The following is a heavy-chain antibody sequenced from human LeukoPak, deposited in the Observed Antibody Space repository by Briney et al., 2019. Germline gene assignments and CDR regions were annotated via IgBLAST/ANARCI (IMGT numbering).Heavy chain of an antibody. CDR3: ARRNVVVVAATLLNWFDP. J-gene: IGHJ5*02. CDR2: INHSGST. Sequence: PSETLSLTCAVYGGSFSGYYWSWIRQPPGKGLEWIGEINHSGSTNYNPPLKSRVTISVDTSKNQFSLKLSSVTAADTAVYYCARRNVVVVAATLLNWFDPWGQGTLVTVSS. CDR1: GGSFSGYY. D-gene: IGHD2-15*01. V-gene: IGHV4-34*01.